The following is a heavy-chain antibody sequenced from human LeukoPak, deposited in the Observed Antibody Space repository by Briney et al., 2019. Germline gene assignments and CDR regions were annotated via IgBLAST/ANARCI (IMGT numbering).Heavy chain of an antibody. CDR3: ASGADYPAPYFDY. D-gene: IGHD3-16*01. CDR1: GYTFTGYY. Sequence: ASVKVSCKASGYTFTGYYMNWVRQAPGQGLEWMGRINPNSGGTNYAQKFQGRVTMTRDTSISTAYMELSRLRSDDTAVYYCASGADYPAPYFDYWGQGTLVTVSS. V-gene: IGHV1-2*06. CDR2: INPNSGGT. J-gene: IGHJ4*02.